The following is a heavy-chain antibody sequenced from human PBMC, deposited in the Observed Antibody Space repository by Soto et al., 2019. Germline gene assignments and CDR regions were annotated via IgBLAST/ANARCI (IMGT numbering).Heavy chain of an antibody. CDR1: GGSIISGDYY. J-gene: IGHJ6*02. CDR2: IYYSGST. Sequence: SETLSLTCTASGGSIISGDYYCSWIRQPPWNGLELIGYIYYSGSTHYNPSLKSRVSISVDTSKNLFSLKLTSVSAADTAVYYCARAMVRGMNFYYYYGMDVWGQGTTVTVSS. V-gene: IGHV4-30-4*01. CDR3: ARAMVRGMNFYYYYGMDV. D-gene: IGHD3-10*01.